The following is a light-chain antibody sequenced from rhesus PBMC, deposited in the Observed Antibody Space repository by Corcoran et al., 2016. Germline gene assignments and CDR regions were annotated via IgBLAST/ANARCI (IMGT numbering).Light chain of an antibody. CDR3: REWASSRGL. J-gene: IGLJ2*01. CDR2: ADN. V-gene: IGLV3-25*01. CDR1: NIGSQY. Sequence: SYDLTQPPSVSASSGQSARITCGGDNIGSQYVHWYQQKPAQAPVQVIYADNKRPSGIPERVSGSNSENTATLTISGVGAGEDADNTSREWASSRGLFGGGTRLTVL.